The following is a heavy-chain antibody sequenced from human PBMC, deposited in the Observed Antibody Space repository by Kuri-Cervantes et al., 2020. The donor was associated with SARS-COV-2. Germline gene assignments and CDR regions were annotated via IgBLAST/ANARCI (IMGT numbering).Heavy chain of an antibody. V-gene: IGHV3-30*18. CDR3: AKMSVPYPGAWYPLDD. Sequence: GGSLRLSCAASGFTFSNYGMQWVRQAPGKGLEWVALISYDESRRYYADALSGRFTVSRDNSNSTLFLQLNSLRPEDTAVYYCAKMSVPYPGAWYPLDDWGQGTLVTVSS. D-gene: IGHD6-19*01. CDR1: GFTFSNYG. J-gene: IGHJ1*01. CDR2: ISYDESRR.